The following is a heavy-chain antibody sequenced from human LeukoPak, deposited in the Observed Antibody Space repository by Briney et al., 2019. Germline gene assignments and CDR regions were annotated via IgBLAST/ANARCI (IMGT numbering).Heavy chain of an antibody. V-gene: IGHV4-30-4*01. CDR1: GGSISSGDYY. J-gene: IGHJ3*02. CDR2: IYYSGST. CDR3: ARDLLVGSGTQETHAFDI. Sequence: SQTLSLTCTVSGGSISSGDYYWSWIRQPPGKGLEWIGYIYYSGSTYYNPSLKSRVTISVDTSKNQFSLKLSSVTAADTAVYYCARDLLVGSGTQETHAFDIWGQGTMVTVSS. D-gene: IGHD3-10*01.